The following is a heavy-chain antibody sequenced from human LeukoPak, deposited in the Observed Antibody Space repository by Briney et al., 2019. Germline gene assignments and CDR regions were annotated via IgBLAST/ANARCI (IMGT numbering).Heavy chain of an antibody. Sequence: GASVKVSCKASDYTFTRYGISWVRQAPGQGLGWVGWISGYVGNTFYAQKFQGRVTMTTDTSTNTAYMELRSLRSDDTAVYYCARDLYYYDSSNYHDVFDVWGQGTMVTVSS. CDR2: ISGYVGNT. CDR3: ARDLYYYDSSNYHDVFDV. D-gene: IGHD3-22*01. CDR1: DYTFTRYG. V-gene: IGHV1-18*01. J-gene: IGHJ3*01.